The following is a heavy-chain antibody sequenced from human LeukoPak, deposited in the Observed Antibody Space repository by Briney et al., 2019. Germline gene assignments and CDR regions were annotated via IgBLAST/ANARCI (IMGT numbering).Heavy chain of an antibody. J-gene: IGHJ3*02. D-gene: IGHD5-24*01. V-gene: IGHV4-34*01. CDR2: INHSGST. CDR1: GGSFSGYY. CDR3: ARGSPMTTIREDAFGI. Sequence: SETLSLTCAVYGGSFSGYYWSWIRQPPGKGLEWIGEINHSGSTNYNPSLKSRVTISVDTSKNQFSLKLSSVTAADTAVYYCARGSPMTTIREDAFGIWGQGTMVTVSS.